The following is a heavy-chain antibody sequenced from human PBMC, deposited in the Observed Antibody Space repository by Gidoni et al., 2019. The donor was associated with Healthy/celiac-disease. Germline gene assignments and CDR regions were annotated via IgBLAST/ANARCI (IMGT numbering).Heavy chain of an antibody. CDR1: GFTFSSYG. J-gene: IGHJ4*02. CDR2: ISYDGSNK. D-gene: IGHD3-9*01. Sequence: QVQLVASGGGVGQPGRSLRLSCAASGFTFSSYGMHWVRQAPGKGLEWVAVISYDGSNKYYADSVKGRFTISRDNSKNTLYLQMNSLRAEDTAVYYCAKDAPRYDILTGYIDYWGQGTLVTVSS. CDR3: AKDAPRYDILTGYIDY. V-gene: IGHV3-30*18.